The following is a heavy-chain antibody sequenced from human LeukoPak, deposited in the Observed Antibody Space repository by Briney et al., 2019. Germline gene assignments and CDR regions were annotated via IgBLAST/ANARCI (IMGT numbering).Heavy chain of an antibody. D-gene: IGHD5-12*01. J-gene: IGHJ4*02. CDR3: AREGYSGYDGY. CDR2: IYYSGST. CDR1: GGSISSGDYY. Sequence: SETLSLTCTVSGGSISSGDYYWSWIRQPPGKGLEWIGSIYYSGSTYYNPSLKSRVTISVDTSKNQFSLKLSSVTAADTAVYYCAREGYSGYDGYWGQGTLVTVSS. V-gene: IGHV4-30-4*01.